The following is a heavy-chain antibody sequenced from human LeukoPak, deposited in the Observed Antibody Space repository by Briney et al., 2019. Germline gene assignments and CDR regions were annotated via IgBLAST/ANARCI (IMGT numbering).Heavy chain of an antibody. CDR1: GFTFSSYS. D-gene: IGHD6-13*01. J-gene: IGHJ4*02. V-gene: IGHV3-21*01. Sequence: PGGSLRLSCAASGFTFSSYSMNWVRQAPGKGLEWVSSISSSSSYIYYADSGKGRFTISRDNAKNSLYLQMNSLRAEDTAVCYCARESFGHIAASGDYWGQGTLVTVSS. CDR2: ISSSSSYI. CDR3: ARESFGHIAASGDY.